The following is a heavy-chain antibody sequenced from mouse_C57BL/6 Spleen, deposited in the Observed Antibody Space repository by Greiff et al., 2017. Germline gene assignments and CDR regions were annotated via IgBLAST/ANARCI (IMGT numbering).Heavy chain of an antibody. J-gene: IGHJ2*01. CDR2: ISYDGSN. D-gene: IGHD2-1*01. Sequence: EVKLLESGPGLVKPSQSLSLTCSVTGYSITSGYYWNWIRQFPGNKLEWMGYISYDGSNNYNPSLKNRISITRDTSKNQFFLKLNSVTTEDTATYYYAGRDYGNYFDNWRQGATRTVSS. CDR3: AGRDYGNYFDN. V-gene: IGHV3-6*01. CDR1: GYSITSGYY.